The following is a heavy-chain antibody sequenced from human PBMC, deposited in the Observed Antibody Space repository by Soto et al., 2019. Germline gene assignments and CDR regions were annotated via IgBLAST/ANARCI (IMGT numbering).Heavy chain of an antibody. CDR3: ARALSGWKGLDY. Sequence: QVQLVESGGGVVQPGRSLRLSCAASGFTFSSYAMHWVRQAPGKGLEWVAVISYDGSNKYYADSVKGRFTISRDNSKNTLYLQMNSLRAEDTAVYYCARALSGWKGLDYWGQGTLVTVSS. CDR2: ISYDGSNK. V-gene: IGHV3-30-3*01. CDR1: GFTFSSYA. D-gene: IGHD6-19*01. J-gene: IGHJ4*02.